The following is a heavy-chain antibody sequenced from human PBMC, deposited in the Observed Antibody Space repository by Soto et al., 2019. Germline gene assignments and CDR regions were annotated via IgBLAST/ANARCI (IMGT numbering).Heavy chain of an antibody. V-gene: IGHV4-39*01. Sequence: SETLSLTCTISDGSISSSSSYYWGWIRQPPGKGLEWIGSVYYSGSTYYNPSLKSRVTISVDTSKNHFSLNLRSVTAADTAVYYCARQYITISGVAVIRSGLSYFDYWGQGTLVTVSS. J-gene: IGHJ4*02. D-gene: IGHD3-3*01. CDR3: ARQYITISGVAVIRSGLSYFDY. CDR1: DGSISSSSSYY. CDR2: VYYSGST.